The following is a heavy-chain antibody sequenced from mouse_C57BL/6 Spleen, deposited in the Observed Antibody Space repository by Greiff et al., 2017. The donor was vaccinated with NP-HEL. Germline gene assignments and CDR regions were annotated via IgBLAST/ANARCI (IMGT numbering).Heavy chain of an antibody. J-gene: IGHJ1*03. CDR2: IYPGDGDT. CDR1: GYAFSSYW. V-gene: IGHV1-80*01. CDR3: ANRRWLSSYFDV. Sequence: QVQLQESGAELVKPGASVKISCKASGYAFSSYWMNWVKQRPGKGLEWIGQIYPGDGDTNYNGKFKGKATLTADKSSSTAYMQLSSLTSEDSAVYFCANRRWLSSYFDVWGTGTTVTVSS. D-gene: IGHD1-1*02.